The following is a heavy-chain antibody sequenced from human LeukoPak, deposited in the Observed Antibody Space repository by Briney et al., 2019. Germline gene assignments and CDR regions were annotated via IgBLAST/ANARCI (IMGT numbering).Heavy chain of an antibody. CDR1: GYTFTGYY. CDR3: ARAHCSSTSCYVGIFDY. V-gene: IGHV1-2*02. Sequence: GASVKVSCKASGYTFTGYYMHWVRQAPGQGLEWMGWINPNSGGTNYAQKFQGRVTMTRDTSIITAYMELSRLRSDDTAVYYCARAHCSSTSCYVGIFDYWGQGTLVTVSS. CDR2: INPNSGGT. D-gene: IGHD2-2*01. J-gene: IGHJ4*02.